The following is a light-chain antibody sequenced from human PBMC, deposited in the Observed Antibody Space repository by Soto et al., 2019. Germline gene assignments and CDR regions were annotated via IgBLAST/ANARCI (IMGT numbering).Light chain of an antibody. V-gene: IGKV1-8*01. CDR1: QGISSY. CDR3: QQYYSYPFYT. Sequence: AIRMTQSPSSFSASTGDRVTITCRASQGISSYLAWYQQKPGKAPKLLIYAASTLQSGVPSRFRGGASGTDFTLTISCLQSEDFATYYCQQYYSYPFYTFGQGTKLEIK. J-gene: IGKJ2*01. CDR2: AAS.